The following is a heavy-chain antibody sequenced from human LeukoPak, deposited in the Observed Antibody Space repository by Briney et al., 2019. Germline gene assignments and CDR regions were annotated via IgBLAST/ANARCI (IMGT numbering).Heavy chain of an antibody. V-gene: IGHV1-2*02. CDR1: GDTFTGYY. J-gene: IGHJ4*02. D-gene: IGHD2-2*01. CDR2: MNPSSGGR. Sequence: GGSVSVSCKASGDTFTGYYMHWGRQAPGQGVEWMGWMNPSSGGRNYAQKFQGRVTMTRDTSISTAYMELSRLRPDDTAVYYCARDVGEYCSSTNCYASDYWGQGTLVTVSS. CDR3: ARDVGEYCSSTNCYASDY.